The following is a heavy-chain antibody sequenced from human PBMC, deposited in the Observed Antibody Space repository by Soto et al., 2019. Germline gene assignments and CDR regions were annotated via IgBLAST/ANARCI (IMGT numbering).Heavy chain of an antibody. J-gene: IGHJ6*02. V-gene: IGHV1-18*01. D-gene: IGHD5-18*01. CDR1: GYTFTSYG. CDR2: ISAYNGNT. Sequence: GASVKVSCKASGYTFTSYGISWVRQAPGQGLEWMGWISAYNGNTNYAQKLQGRVTMTTDTSTSTAYMELRSLRSDDTAVYYCARYRAMVNYYYYGMDVWGQGTTVTVSS. CDR3: ARYRAMVNYYYYGMDV.